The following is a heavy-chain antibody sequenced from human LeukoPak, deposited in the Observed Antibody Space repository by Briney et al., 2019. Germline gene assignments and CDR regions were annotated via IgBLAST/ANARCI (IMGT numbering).Heavy chain of an antibody. Sequence: PSETLSLTCTVSGGSISSSSYYWGWIRQPPGKGLEWIGSAYYSGSTYYNPSLKSRVTISVDTSKNQFSLKLSSVTAADTAVYYCARMKLGGIVVVPAAIDPIAAAVGEEFDYWGQGTLVTVSS. D-gene: IGHD2-2*01. J-gene: IGHJ4*02. V-gene: IGHV4-39*07. CDR3: ARMKLGGIVVVPAAIDPIAAAVGEEFDY. CDR1: GGSISSSSYY. CDR2: AYYSGST.